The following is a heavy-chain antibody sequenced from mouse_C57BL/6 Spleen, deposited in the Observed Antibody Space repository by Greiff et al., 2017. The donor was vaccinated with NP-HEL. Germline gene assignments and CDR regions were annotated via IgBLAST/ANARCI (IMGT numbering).Heavy chain of an antibody. CDR2: IDPEDGET. Sequence: VQLQQSGAELVKPGASVKLSCTASGFNITDYYMHWVKQRTEQGLEWIGRIDPEDGETKYAPKFQGKATITADTSSNTAYLQLSSLTSEDTAVYYCAYYYGSSPYWYFDVWGTGTTVTVSS. D-gene: IGHD1-1*01. J-gene: IGHJ1*03. V-gene: IGHV14-2*01. CDR1: GFNITDYY. CDR3: AYYYGSSPYWYFDV.